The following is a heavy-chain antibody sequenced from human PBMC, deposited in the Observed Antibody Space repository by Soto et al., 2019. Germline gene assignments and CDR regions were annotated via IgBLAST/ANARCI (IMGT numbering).Heavy chain of an antibody. V-gene: IGHV4-4*02. D-gene: IGHD2-2*01. CDR1: GGSISSSNW. CDR3: ARRTPSPPEALGYCSSTSCYFDY. Sequence: SETLSLTCAVSGGSISSSNWWSWVRQPPGKGLEWIGEIYHSGSTNYNPSLKSRVTISVDKSKNQFSLKRSSVTAADTAVYYCARRTPSPPEALGYCSSTSCYFDYWGQGTLVTVSS. J-gene: IGHJ4*02. CDR2: IYHSGST.